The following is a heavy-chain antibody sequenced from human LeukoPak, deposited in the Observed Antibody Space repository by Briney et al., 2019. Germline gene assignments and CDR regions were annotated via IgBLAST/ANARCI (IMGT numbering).Heavy chain of an antibody. Sequence: GGSLRLSCAASGFTFSSYGMHWVRQAPGKGLEWVAVISYDGSNKYYADSVKSRFTIYRDNSKNTLYLQMNSLRAEDTAVYYCAKGSGSITIFGVVIHWGQGTLVTVSS. CDR2: ISYDGSNK. CDR3: AKGSGSITIFGVVIH. D-gene: IGHD3-3*01. J-gene: IGHJ4*02. V-gene: IGHV3-30*18. CDR1: GFTFSSYG.